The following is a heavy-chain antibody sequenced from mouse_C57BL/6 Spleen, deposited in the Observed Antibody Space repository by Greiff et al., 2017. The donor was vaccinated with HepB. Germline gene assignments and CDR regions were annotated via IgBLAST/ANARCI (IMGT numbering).Heavy chain of an antibody. CDR1: GFNIKDDS. J-gene: IGHJ3*01. Sequence: EVQLQQSGAELVRPGASVKLSCTASGFNIKDDSMHWVKQRPEQGLEWIGWIDPENGDTEYASKFQGKATITADTSSNTAYLQLSSLTSEDTAVYYCTIDSSGAFAYWGQGTLVTVSA. CDR3: TIDSSGAFAY. D-gene: IGHD3-2*02. V-gene: IGHV14-4*01. CDR2: IDPENGDT.